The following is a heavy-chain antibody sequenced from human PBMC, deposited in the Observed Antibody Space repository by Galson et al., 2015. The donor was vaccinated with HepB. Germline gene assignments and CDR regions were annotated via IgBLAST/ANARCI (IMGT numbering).Heavy chain of an antibody. V-gene: IGHV3-66*02. CDR1: GFTVSSNY. Sequence: SLRLSCAASGFTVSSNYMSWVRQAPGKGLEWVSVIYSGGSTYYADSVKGRFTISRDNSKNTLYLQMNSLRAEDTAVYYCARDLSFKPYGMDVWGQGTTVTVSS. CDR2: IYSGGST. CDR3: ARDLSFKPYGMDV. J-gene: IGHJ6*02. D-gene: IGHD3-16*01.